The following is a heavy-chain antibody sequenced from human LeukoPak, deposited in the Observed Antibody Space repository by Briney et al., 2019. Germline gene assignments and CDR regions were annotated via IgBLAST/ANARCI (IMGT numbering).Heavy chain of an antibody. Sequence: GGSLRLSCAASGFTFSSYSMNWVRQAPGKGLEWVSSISSSSSYIYYADSVKGRFTISRDNAKNSLYLQMNSLRAKDTAVYYCAIEWELLPYGMDVWGQGTTVTVSS. CDR2: ISSSSSYI. D-gene: IGHD1-26*01. V-gene: IGHV3-21*01. CDR1: GFTFSSYS. CDR3: AIEWELLPYGMDV. J-gene: IGHJ6*02.